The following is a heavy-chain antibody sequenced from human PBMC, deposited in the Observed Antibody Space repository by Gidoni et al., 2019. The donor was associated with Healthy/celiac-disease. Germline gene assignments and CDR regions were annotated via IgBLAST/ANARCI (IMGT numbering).Heavy chain of an antibody. D-gene: IGHD6-19*01. V-gene: IGHV3-49*04. CDR1: GFTFGDYA. CDR3: TRGEDSSGWYSPSLYFQH. J-gene: IGHJ1*01. Sequence: EVQLVESGGGLVQPGRSLSLSCTASGFTFGDYALRWVRQAPGKGLEWVGFIRSKAYGGTTEYAASVKGRFTISRDDSKSIAYLQMNSLKTEDTAVYYCTRGEDSSGWYSPSLYFQHWGQGTLVTVSS. CDR2: IRSKAYGGTT.